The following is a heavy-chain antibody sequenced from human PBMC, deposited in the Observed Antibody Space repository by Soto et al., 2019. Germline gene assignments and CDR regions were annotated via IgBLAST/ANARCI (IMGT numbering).Heavy chain of an antibody. Sequence: EVQLVESGGGLVKPGGSLRLSCAASGFTFSNAWMNWVRQAPGKGLEWVGRIKSKTDGGTTDYAAPVKGRFTISRDDSKNTLYLQMNSLQSEDTAVYYCTTGEELLTLGAFDIWGQGTMVTVSS. CDR1: GFTFSNAW. D-gene: IGHD7-27*01. J-gene: IGHJ3*02. CDR2: IKSKTDGGTT. V-gene: IGHV3-15*07. CDR3: TTGEELLTLGAFDI.